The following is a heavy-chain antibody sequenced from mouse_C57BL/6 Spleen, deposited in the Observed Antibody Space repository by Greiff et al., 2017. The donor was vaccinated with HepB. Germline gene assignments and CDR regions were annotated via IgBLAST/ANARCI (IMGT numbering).Heavy chain of an antibody. V-gene: IGHV1-55*01. CDR2: IYPGSGST. Sequence: VQLQQPGAELVKPGASVKMSCKASGYTFTSYWITWVKQRPGQGLEWIGDIYPGSGSTNYNEKFKCKATLTVDTSSSTAYMQLSSLTSEDSAVYYCARKLGWDAMDYWGQGTSVTVSS. J-gene: IGHJ4*01. D-gene: IGHD4-1*01. CDR1: GYTFTSYW. CDR3: ARKLGWDAMDY.